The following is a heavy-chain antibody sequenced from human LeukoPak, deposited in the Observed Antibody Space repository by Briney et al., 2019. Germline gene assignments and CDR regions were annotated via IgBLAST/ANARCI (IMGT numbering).Heavy chain of an antibody. CDR3: ARDPEDYDYVWGSYRLVIDY. Sequence: ASVKVSCKASGYTFTGYGISWVRQAPGQGLEWMGWISAYNGNTNYAQKLQGRVTMTTDTSTSTAYMELRSLRSDDTAVYYCARDPEDYDYVWGSYRLVIDYWGQATLVTVSS. V-gene: IGHV1-18*01. CDR2: ISAYNGNT. CDR1: GYTFTGYG. D-gene: IGHD3-16*02. J-gene: IGHJ4*02.